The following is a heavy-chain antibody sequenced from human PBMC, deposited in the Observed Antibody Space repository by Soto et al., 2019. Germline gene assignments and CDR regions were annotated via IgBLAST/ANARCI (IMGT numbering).Heavy chain of an antibody. CDR3: ATVTDY. CDR1: GGSISSGGYS. V-gene: IGHV4-30-2*01. Sequence: QLQLQESGSGLVKPSQTLSLACAVSGGSISSGGYSWSWIRQPPGKGLAWIGYIYHSESPYYNPSLKGRLTISVDRTKNQFSLKLSSVTAADTAAYYCATVTDYWGQGTLVTVSS. CDR2: IYHSESP. J-gene: IGHJ4*02.